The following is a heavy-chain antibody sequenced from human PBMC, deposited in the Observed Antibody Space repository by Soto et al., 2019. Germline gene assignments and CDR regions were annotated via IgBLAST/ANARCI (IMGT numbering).Heavy chain of an antibody. J-gene: IGHJ6*02. CDR2: INHCGGT. V-gene: IGHV4-34*02. CDR3: ARDRQYYQFWSGCQNEGPCAMDV. D-gene: IGHD3-3*02. Sequence: QVQLQQWGAGLLKPSETLSLTCAVYGGSFSGYYWTWIRQAPGKGLEWIGEINHCGGTNYNSSLKSRVTISVDTSKNQFSLFLYSVTAADTAVYYCARDRQYYQFWSGCQNEGPCAMDVWGQGTTVTVSS. CDR1: GGSFSGYY.